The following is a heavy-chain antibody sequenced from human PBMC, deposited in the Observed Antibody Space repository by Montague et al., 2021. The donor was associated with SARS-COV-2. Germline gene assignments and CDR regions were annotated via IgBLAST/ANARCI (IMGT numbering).Heavy chain of an antibody. CDR2: ISSGGNK. V-gene: IGHV3-23*01. CDR3: AKNFPGQFYFDD. D-gene: IGHD2/OR15-2a*01. Sequence: SCAASGFTFSTYAMNWVRQAPGKGLEWVSGISSGGNKHHADSVKGRFTISRDDSRNTLYLQMHSLRAEDTAMYYCAKNFPGQFYFDDWGQGTLVAVSS. CDR1: GFTFSTYA. J-gene: IGHJ4*02.